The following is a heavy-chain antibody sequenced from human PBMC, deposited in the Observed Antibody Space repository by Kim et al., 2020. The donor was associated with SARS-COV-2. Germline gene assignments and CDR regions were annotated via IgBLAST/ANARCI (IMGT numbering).Heavy chain of an antibody. J-gene: IGHJ4*02. V-gene: IGHV3-48*02. Sequence: GGSLRLSCAASGFTFSGYSMNWVRLAPGKGLEWVAYITSGSTTIHYRDSVKGRFTISRDNARNSLYLQMNDLRDEDTAVYYCVRDPDALDYWGQGPLVTVAS. D-gene: IGHD2-8*01. CDR1: GFTFSGYS. CDR3: VRDPDALDY. CDR2: ITSGSTTI.